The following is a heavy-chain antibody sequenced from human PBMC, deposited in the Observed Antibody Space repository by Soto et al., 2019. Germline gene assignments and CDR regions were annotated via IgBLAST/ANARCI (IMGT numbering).Heavy chain of an antibody. J-gene: IGHJ6*02. Sequence: GGSLRLSCAASGFTFSNAWMSWVRQAPGKGLEWVGRIKSKTDGGTTDYAAPVKGRFTISRDDSKNTLYLQMNSLKTEDTAVYYCNKDRVRPGGMDVWGQGTTVTVSS. CDR1: GFTFSNAW. CDR2: IKSKTDGGTT. D-gene: IGHD1-1*01. CDR3: NKDRVRPGGMDV. V-gene: IGHV3-15*01.